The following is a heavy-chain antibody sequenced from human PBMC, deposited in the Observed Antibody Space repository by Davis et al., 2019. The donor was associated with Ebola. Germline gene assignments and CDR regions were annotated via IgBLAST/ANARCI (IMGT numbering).Heavy chain of an antibody. D-gene: IGHD2-8*01. Sequence: AASVKVSCKASGYTFTRYGISWVRQAPGQGLEWMGWISTYDDKRRYAQKFQGRITMSTDTSTSPAYMELTSLRSDDTAVYYCARDWNWTNGRCSDCFDPWGQGTLVTVSS. J-gene: IGHJ5*02. CDR3: ARDWNWTNGRCSDCFDP. V-gene: IGHV1-18*04. CDR1: GYTFTRYG. CDR2: ISTYDDKR.